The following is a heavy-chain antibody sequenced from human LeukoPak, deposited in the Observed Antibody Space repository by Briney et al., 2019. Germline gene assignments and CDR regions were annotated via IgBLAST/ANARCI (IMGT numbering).Heavy chain of an antibody. CDR1: GFTFSSYS. CDR2: ISSSSSYI. D-gene: IGHD3-9*01. J-gene: IGHJ6*02. CDR3: ARDQTYYDILTGYPARAEYGMDV. V-gene: IGHV3-21*01. Sequence: PGGSLRLSCAASGFTFSSYSMNWVRQAPGKGLGWVSSISSSSSYIYYADSVKGRFTISRDNAKNSLYLQMNSLRAEDTAVYYCARDQTYYDILTGYPARAEYGMDVWGQGTTVTVSS.